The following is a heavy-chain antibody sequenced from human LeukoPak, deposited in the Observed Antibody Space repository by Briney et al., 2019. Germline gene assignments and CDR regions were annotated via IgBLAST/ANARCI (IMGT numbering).Heavy chain of an antibody. CDR2: IKSDGSDI. V-gene: IGHV3-74*01. CDR3: AVDTVLYGLDV. D-gene: IGHD5-18*01. J-gene: IGHJ6*02. CDR1: GFTFSSHW. Sequence: PGGSLRLSCAASGFTFSSHWLHWVRQGPGKGLVWVSRIKSDGSDITYADSVRGRFTISRDNAKNTLFLQMNSLRVDDTAVYYCAVDTVLYGLDVWGQGTTVTVSS.